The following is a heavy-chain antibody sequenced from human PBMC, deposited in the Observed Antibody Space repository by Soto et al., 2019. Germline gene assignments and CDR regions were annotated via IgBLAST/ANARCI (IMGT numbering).Heavy chain of an antibody. J-gene: IGHJ6*03. CDR3: AREVRGVINSGYYYYMDV. CDR1: GYTFTSYG. Sequence: ASVKVSCKASGYTFTSYGISWGRQAPGQGLEWMGWIRGYNGNTNYAQKLQGRVTMTTDTSTSTVYMELRSLRSDDTAVYYCAREVRGVINSGYYYYMDVWGKGTTVTVSS. CDR2: IRGYNGNT. V-gene: IGHV1-18*01. D-gene: IGHD3-10*01.